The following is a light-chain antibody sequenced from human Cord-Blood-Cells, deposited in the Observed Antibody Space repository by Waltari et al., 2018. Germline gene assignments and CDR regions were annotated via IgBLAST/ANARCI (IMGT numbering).Light chain of an antibody. J-gene: IGKJ2*01. CDR2: DAS. V-gene: IGKV1-5*01. CDR3: QQYNSYSPPYT. Sequence: DIQMTQSPSTLSASVGDRVTITCRASQSISSWLAWYQQKPGKAPKLLIYDASSLESGVPSRFSGSVSGTEFTLTISSLQPDDFATYYCQQYNSYSPPYTFGQGTKLEIK. CDR1: QSISSW.